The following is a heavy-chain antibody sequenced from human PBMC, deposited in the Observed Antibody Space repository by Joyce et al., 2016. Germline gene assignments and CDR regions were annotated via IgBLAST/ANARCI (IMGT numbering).Heavy chain of an antibody. D-gene: IGHD5-12*01. CDR1: GFTFSSFG. CDR2: IVNNGSNK. J-gene: IGHJ6*02. Sequence: QVQLVESGGGVVQPGRSLRLSCAASGFTFSSFGMHWVRQGPGKGLEWVAIIVNNGSNKKFGDSVKGRFTISRDNAKNMLYLEMNSLRVEDTAVYYCAKGMELLPYYGMDVWGQGTTVIVSS. CDR3: AKGMELLPYYGMDV. V-gene: IGHV3-30*18.